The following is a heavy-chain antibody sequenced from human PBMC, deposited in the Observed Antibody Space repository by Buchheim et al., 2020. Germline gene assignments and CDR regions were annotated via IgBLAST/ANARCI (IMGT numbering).Heavy chain of an antibody. Sequence: VQLVESGGGLVQPGGSLRLSCAASGFTFGNQWMSWVRQAPGKGLEWVANIKADGNEKHYVDSVKGRFTISRDNSENSLYLQMNSLRAEDTAVYYCAVYFNTATFDYWGQGT. CDR1: GFTFGNQW. J-gene: IGHJ4*02. CDR3: AVYFNTATFDY. D-gene: IGHD3-9*01. V-gene: IGHV3-7*01. CDR2: IKADGNEK.